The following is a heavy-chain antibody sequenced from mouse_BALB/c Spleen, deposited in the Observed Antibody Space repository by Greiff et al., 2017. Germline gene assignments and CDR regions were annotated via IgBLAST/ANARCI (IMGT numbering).Heavy chain of an antibody. CDR3: TRSYDCDVAWFAY. CDR2: INPGSGGT. D-gene: IGHD2-4*01. Sequence: VQLQQSGAELVRPGTSVKVSCKASGYAFTNYLIEWVQQRPGQGLEWIGVINPGSGGTNYNEKLKGKATLTADKSSSTAYMQLSSLTSDDSAVYIGTRSYDCDVAWFAYWGQGTLVTVSA. V-gene: IGHV1-54*01. J-gene: IGHJ3*01. CDR1: GYAFTNYL.